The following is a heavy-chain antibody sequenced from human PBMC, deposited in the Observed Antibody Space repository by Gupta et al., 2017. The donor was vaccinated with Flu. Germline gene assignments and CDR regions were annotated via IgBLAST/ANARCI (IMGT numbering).Heavy chain of an antibody. J-gene: IGHJ6*02. D-gene: IGHD4-17*01. V-gene: IGHV1-69*17. CDR2: IIPMFGVP. Sequence: QVQLVQSGPEVKKPGSSVKVSCKASGGTFSSYAVSWVRQAPGQGLEWMGGIIPMFGVPNYAPKFQDRVTITADKSAGTAYMELSSLRSEDTAIYYCARDDYALDYGMDVWGQGTKGTVS. CDR3: ARDDYALDYGMDV. CDR1: GGTFSSYA.